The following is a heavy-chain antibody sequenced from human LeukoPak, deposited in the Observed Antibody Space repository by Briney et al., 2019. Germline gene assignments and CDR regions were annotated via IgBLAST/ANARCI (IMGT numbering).Heavy chain of an antibody. J-gene: IGHJ4*02. CDR2: VDPSGGST. CDR3: ARVINYDFWSANDY. D-gene: IGHD3-3*01. Sequence: ASVKVSCKASGYTFTRNYMHWVRQAPGQGLEWMGIVDPSGGSTSYAQKFQGRVTMTRDTSTSTVYMELSSLRSEDTAVYYCARVINYDFWSANDYWGQGTLATVFS. CDR1: GYTFTRNY. V-gene: IGHV1-46*01.